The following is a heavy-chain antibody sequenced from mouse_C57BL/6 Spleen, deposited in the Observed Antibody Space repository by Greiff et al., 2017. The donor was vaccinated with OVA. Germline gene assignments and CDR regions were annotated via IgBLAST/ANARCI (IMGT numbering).Heavy chain of an antibody. V-gene: IGHV1-69*01. CDR1: GYTFTSYW. D-gene: IGHD5-1*01. J-gene: IGHJ2*01. Sequence: QVQLQQPGAELVMPGASVKLSCKASGYTFTSYWMHWVKQRPGQCLEWIGEIDPSDSYTNYNQKFKGKSTLTVDKSSSTAYMQLSSLTSEDSAVYYCARSGSTLDYWGQGTTLTVSS. CDR2: IDPSDSYT. CDR3: ARSGSTLDY.